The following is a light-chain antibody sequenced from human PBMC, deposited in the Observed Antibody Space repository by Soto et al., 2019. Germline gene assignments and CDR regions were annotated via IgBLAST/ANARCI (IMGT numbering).Light chain of an antibody. CDR1: SSDVGGYNY. CDR3: SSYTSSSTLNV. Sequence: QSVLAQPASVSGSPGQSITISCTGTSSDVGGYNYVSWYQQQPGKGPKLMIYEVSNRPSGVSNRFSGSKSGNAASLTISGLQAEDEADYYCSSYTSSSTLNVFGTGAKVTVL. J-gene: IGLJ1*01. CDR2: EVS. V-gene: IGLV2-14*01.